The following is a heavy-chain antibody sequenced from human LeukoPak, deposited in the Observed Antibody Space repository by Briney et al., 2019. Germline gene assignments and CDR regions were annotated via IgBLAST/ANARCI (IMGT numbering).Heavy chain of an antibody. J-gene: IGHJ6*04. Sequence: GGSLRLSCAASGFTFSSYNMNWVRQAPGKGLEWVSSISRSSSYIYYADSVKGRFTISRDNAKNSLYLQMNSLRAEDTAVYYCAELGITMIGGVWGKGTTVTISS. CDR1: GFTFSSYN. CDR2: ISRSSSYI. D-gene: IGHD3-10*02. V-gene: IGHV3-21*01. CDR3: AELGITMIGGV.